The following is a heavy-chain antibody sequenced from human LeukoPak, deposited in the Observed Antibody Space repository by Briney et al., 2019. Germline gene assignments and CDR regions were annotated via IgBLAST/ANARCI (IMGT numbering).Heavy chain of an antibody. CDR3: ARANFPYCSSCTCLFDS. D-gene: IGHD2-15*01. CDR2: INPNDGDT. J-gene: IGHJ4*02. CDR1: GYTFTDYD. V-gene: IGHV1-2*02. Sequence: ASVKVSCKASGYTFTDYDMHWVRQAPGQGFEWMGWINPNDGDTNYAQKFQGRVTMTRDTSISTAHMEVSRLRSDDTAVYYCARANFPYCSSCTCLFDSWGQGTLVTVSS.